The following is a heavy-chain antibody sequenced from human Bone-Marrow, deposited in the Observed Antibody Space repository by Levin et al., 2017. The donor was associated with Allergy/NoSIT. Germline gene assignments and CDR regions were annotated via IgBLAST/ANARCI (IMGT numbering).Heavy chain of an antibody. D-gene: IGHD3-10*01. J-gene: IGHJ4*02. V-gene: IGHV1-2*02. CDR1: GYTFTGYY. CDR2: INANNGGT. CDR3: ARDYVDSGSLTRLGGY. Sequence: ASVKVSCKASGYTFTGYYMYWVRQAPGQGLEWMGWINANNGGTNYGQKFRGRVTMTRDTSISTAYMELSSLRSDDTAVYYCARDYVDSGSLTRLGGYWGQGTLVTVSS.